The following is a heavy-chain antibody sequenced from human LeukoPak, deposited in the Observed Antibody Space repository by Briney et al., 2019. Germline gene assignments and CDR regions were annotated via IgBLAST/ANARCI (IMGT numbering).Heavy chain of an antibody. J-gene: IGHJ5*02. D-gene: IGHD4-11*01. CDR1: GFTVSSNS. CDR3: ASRATVTTDRFWFDP. Sequence: GGSLRLSCAASGFTVSSNSMNWVRQAPGKGLEWVSVIYSGGSSSYADSVKGRFTISRDNSKNTLYLQMNSLRAEDTAVYYCASRATVTTDRFWFDPWGQGTLVIVSS. V-gene: IGHV3-53*01. CDR2: IYSGGSS.